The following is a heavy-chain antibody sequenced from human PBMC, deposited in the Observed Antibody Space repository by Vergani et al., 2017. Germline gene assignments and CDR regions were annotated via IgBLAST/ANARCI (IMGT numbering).Heavy chain of an antibody. V-gene: IGHV1-8*03. Sequence: QVQLVQSGAEVKKPGSSVKVSCKASGGTFTTYDINWVRQALGHGLEWVGWINPNSGNTGYARRFEGRVTITRDTAISTAYMELSGLYSDDTAVYYCTRGLPRTLTTETYYFDDWGQGTLVSVSP. CDR3: TRGLPRTLTTETYYFDD. J-gene: IGHJ4*02. D-gene: IGHD1-14*01. CDR2: INPNSGNT. CDR1: GGTFTTYD.